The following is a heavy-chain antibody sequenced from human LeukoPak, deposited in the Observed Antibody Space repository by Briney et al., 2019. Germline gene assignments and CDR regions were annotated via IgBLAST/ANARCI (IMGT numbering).Heavy chain of an antibody. CDR1: GGTFSSYA. CDR2: IIPIFGTA. Sequence: GASVKVSCKASGGTFSSYAISWVRQAPGQGLEWMGGIIPIFGTANYAQKFQGRVTITADESTSTAYMELSSLRSEDTAVYYCTTAKKLWFGESHSNFDYWGQGTLVTVSS. CDR3: TTAKKLWFGESHSNFDY. V-gene: IGHV1-69*13. J-gene: IGHJ4*02. D-gene: IGHD3-10*01.